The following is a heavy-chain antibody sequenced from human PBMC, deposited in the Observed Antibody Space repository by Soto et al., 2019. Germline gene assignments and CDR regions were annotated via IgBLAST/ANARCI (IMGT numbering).Heavy chain of an antibody. CDR2: ISYDGSDK. CDR1: GFTFNSYG. CDR3: SKDLDGLQGLVDSSFCFDY. D-gene: IGHD3-16*02. Sequence: QVQMVESGGGVVQPGRSLRLSCAASGFTFNSYGMHWVRQAPGKGLEWVAVISYDGSDKYYADSVKGRFTISRDNSKNTLYLQMNSLRAEHTAVYYCSKDLDGLQGLVDSSFCFDYWGQGTLVTVSS. J-gene: IGHJ4*02. V-gene: IGHV3-30*18.